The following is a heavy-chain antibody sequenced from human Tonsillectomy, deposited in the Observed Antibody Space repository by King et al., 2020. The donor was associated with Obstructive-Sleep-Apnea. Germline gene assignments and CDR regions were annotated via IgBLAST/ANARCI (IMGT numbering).Heavy chain of an antibody. CDR3: ARDPGLQYYDWHYGMDV. D-gene: IGHD3-9*01. V-gene: IGHV1-18*01. J-gene: IGHJ6*02. CDR2: ISGHTGNT. CDR1: GYTFTSYG. Sequence: LQLVQSGAEVKKPGASVKVSCKASGYTFTSYGISWVRQAPGQGLEWMGWISGHTGNTNYAQKFQGRVTMTTDTSTSTAYMEVRGLRSDDTAVYYCARDPGLQYYDWHYGMDVWGQGTTVTGSS.